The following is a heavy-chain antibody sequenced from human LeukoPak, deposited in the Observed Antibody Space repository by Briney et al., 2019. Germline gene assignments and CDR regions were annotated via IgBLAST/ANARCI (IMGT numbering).Heavy chain of an antibody. CDR2: ISGSDGTT. J-gene: IGHJ4*02. CDR1: GFTFSDYA. CDR3: ARETGIVGATVDY. D-gene: IGHD1-26*01. V-gene: IGHV3-23*01. Sequence: QPGGSLRLSCAASGFTFSDYAMSWVRQAPGKGLEWVSGISGSDGTTDYTDSVKGRFTISRDNAKNSLYLQMNSLRAEDTAVYYCARETGIVGATVDYWGQGTLVTVSS.